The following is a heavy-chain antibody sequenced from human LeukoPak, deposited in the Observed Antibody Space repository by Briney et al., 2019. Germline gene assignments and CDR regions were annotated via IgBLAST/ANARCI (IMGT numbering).Heavy chain of an antibody. CDR2: IKSKTDGGTT. CDR3: TTSHYGDFDY. D-gene: IGHD4-17*01. V-gene: IGHV3-15*01. J-gene: IGHJ4*02. CDR1: GFTFSNGW. Sequence: PGGSLRLSCAAPGFTFSNGWLSWVRQAPGKGLEWVGRIKSKTDGGTTEYAAPVKGRFTISRDDSKNTLYLQMNSLKTEDTAVYYCTTSHYGDFDYWGQGTLVTVSS.